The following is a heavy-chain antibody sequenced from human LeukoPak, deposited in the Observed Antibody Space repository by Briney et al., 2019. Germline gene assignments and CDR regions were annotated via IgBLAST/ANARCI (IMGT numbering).Heavy chain of an antibody. J-gene: IGHJ4*02. CDR3: ARGRLYYGSGSYYDY. D-gene: IGHD3-10*01. V-gene: IGHV4-34*01. CDR2: INHSGST. Sequence: PSETLSLICAVYGGSFSGYYWSWIRQPPGKGLEWIGEINHSGSTNYNPSLKSRVTISVDTSKNQFSLKLSSVTAADTAVYYCARGRLYYGSGSYYDYWGQGTLVTVSS. CDR1: GGSFSGYY.